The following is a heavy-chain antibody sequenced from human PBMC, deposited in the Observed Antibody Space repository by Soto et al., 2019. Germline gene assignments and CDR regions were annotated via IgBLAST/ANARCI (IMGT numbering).Heavy chain of an antibody. D-gene: IGHD1-7*01. V-gene: IGHV3-74*01. J-gene: IGHJ3*01. Sequence: GGSLRLSCAASEFTFRSYWMHWVRQSPGKGLVWVSRISGDGSSTNYTDSVKGRFTISRDNAKNTVYLQIDSLRAEDTAVYYCARSLPGTYGAFDLWGQGTMVTVS. CDR1: EFTFRSYW. CDR3: ARSLPGTYGAFDL. CDR2: ISGDGSST.